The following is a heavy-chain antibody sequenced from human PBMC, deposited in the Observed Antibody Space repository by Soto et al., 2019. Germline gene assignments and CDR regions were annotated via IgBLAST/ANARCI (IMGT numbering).Heavy chain of an antibody. Sequence: GASVKVSCKASGYTFTSYAMHCVRQALGQRLEWMGWNNAGNGNTKYSQKFQGRVTITRDTSASTAYMELSSLRSEDTAVYYCARSPGYCGSTSCYYGMDVWGQGTTVTVSS. CDR2: NNAGNGNT. V-gene: IGHV1-3*01. D-gene: IGHD2-2*03. J-gene: IGHJ6*02. CDR1: GYTFTSYA. CDR3: ARSPGYCGSTSCYYGMDV.